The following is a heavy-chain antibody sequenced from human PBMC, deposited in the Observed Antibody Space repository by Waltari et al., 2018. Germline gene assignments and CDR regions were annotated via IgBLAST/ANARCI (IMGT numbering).Heavy chain of an antibody. V-gene: IGHV4-30-4*08. CDR3: ARVDTIFGVVPHADAFDI. CDR2: ISYSGTT. D-gene: IGHD3-3*01. Sequence: QVHLQESGTGLAKPSQTLSLTCSVSGASINSGDYYWSWIRQPPGKGLEWIGYISYSGTTYYTPSLTSRVSISLDTAKNDFSLEVRSVTAADTAMYYCARVDTIFGVVPHADAFDIWGQGTMVTVAS. J-gene: IGHJ3*02. CDR1: GASINSGDYY.